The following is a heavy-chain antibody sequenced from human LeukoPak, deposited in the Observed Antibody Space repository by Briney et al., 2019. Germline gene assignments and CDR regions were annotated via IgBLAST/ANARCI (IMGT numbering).Heavy chain of an antibody. CDR1: GGTFSSYA. Sequence: SXVKVSCKASGGTFSSYAISWVRQAPGQGLEWMGGIIPIFGTANYAQKFQGRVTITTDESTSTAYMELSSLRSEDTAVYYCASNRRDGYNYYFDYWGQGTLVTVSS. CDR2: IIPIFGTA. CDR3: ASNRRDGYNYYFDY. J-gene: IGHJ4*02. V-gene: IGHV1-69*05. D-gene: IGHD5-24*01.